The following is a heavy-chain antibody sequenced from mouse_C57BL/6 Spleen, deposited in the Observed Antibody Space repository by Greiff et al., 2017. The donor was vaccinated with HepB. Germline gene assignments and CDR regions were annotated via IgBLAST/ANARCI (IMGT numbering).Heavy chain of an antibody. CDR3: ARHGTTVAMGY. J-gene: IGHJ4*01. V-gene: IGHV5-12*01. CDR2: ISNGGGST. D-gene: IGHD1-1*01. CDR1: GFTFSDYY. Sequence: EVQLVESGGGLVQPGGSLKLSCAASGFTFSDYYMYWVRQTPEKRLEWVAYISNGGGSTYYPDTVKGRFTISRDNAKNTLYLQMSRLKSEDTAMYYCARHGTTVAMGYWGQGTSVTVSS.